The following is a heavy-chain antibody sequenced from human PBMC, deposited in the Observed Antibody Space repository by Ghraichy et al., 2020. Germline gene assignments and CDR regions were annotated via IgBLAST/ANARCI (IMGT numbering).Heavy chain of an antibody. V-gene: IGHV4-34*01. D-gene: IGHD2-21*02. CDR2: INTFGRT. J-gene: IGHJ4*02. CDR1: GGSFGGYY. Sequence: LNISCAVSGGSFGGYYWNLIRQPPGKGLEWLGEINTFGRTNYNPSLGSRVTLSVDTFNNQFSLRLASVTAADTATYYCARGRYCGGDSCYPRPSSFDFWGQGTLVSVSS. CDR3: ARGRYCGGDSCYPRPSSFDF.